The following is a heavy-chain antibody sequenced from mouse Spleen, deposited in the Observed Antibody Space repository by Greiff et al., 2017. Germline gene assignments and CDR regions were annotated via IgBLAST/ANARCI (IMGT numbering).Heavy chain of an antibody. CDR1: GFTFSSYG. J-gene: IGHJ2*01. Sequence: EVQVVESGGDLVKPGGSLKLSCAASGFTFSSYGMSWVRQTPDKRLEWVATISSGGSYTYYPDSVKGRFTISRDNAKNTLYLQMSSLKSEDTAMYYCARQGYGSSYFDYWGQGTTLTVSS. CDR3: ARQGYGSSYFDY. CDR2: ISSGGSYT. V-gene: IGHV5-6*01. D-gene: IGHD1-1*01.